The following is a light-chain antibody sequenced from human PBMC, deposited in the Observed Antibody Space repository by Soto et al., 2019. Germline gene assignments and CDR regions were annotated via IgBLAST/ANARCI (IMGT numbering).Light chain of an antibody. CDR1: SSDVGGYNY. J-gene: IGLJ1*01. CDR2: EVS. CDR3: SSYTSSSTYV. V-gene: IGLV2-14*01. Sequence: ALTQPASVSGSPGQSITISCTGTSSDVGGYNYVSWYQQHPGKAPKLMIYEVSNRPSGVSNRFSGSKSGNTASLTISGLQAEDEADYYCSSYTSSSTYVFGTGTKVTVL.